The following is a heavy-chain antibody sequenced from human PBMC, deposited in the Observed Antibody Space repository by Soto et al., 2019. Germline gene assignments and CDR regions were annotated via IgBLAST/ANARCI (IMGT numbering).Heavy chain of an antibody. Sequence: PGGSLRLSCAASGFTFSTYAMSWVRQAPGKGLEWVSAISGSGGSTYYADSVKGRFTISRDNSKNTLYLQMNSLRAEDTAVYYCAKDSGFLEWLPISYYGMDVWGQGTTVTVSS. CDR1: GFTFSTYA. V-gene: IGHV3-23*01. CDR2: ISGSGGST. CDR3: AKDSGFLEWLPISYYGMDV. J-gene: IGHJ6*02. D-gene: IGHD3-3*01.